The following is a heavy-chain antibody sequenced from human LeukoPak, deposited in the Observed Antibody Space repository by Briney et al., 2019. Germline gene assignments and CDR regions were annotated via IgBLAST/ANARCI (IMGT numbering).Heavy chain of an antibody. J-gene: IGHJ4*02. CDR3: ARETSGYGRIYYFDY. CDR1: GGSISSSNC. D-gene: IGHD5-12*01. V-gene: IGHV4-4*02. Sequence: SETLSLTCAVSGGSISSSNCWSWVRQPPGKGLEWIGEIYHSGSTNYNPSLKSRVTISVDKSKNQFSLKLSSVTAADTAVYYCARETSGYGRIYYFDYWGQGTLVTVSS. CDR2: IYHSGST.